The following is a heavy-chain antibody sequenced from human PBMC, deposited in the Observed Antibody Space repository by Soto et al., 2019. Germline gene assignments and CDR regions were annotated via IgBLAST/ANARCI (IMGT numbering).Heavy chain of an antibody. V-gene: IGHV3-30*18. CDR3: VKERYAQLWLEDYGMDV. CDR1: GFTFSSYG. CDR2: ISYDGTDK. Sequence: QVQLVESGGGVVQPGRSLRLSCAASGFTFSSYGIHWVRQAPGKGLESVALISYDGTDKYYADSVKGRFTISRDNSKNTLYLQMSSLGPEDTAVYYCVKERYAQLWLEDYGMDVWGQGTTVTV. J-gene: IGHJ6*02. D-gene: IGHD5-18*01.